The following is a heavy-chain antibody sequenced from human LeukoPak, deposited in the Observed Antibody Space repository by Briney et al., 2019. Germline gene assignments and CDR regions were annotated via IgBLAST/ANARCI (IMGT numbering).Heavy chain of an antibody. J-gene: IGHJ6*04. CDR1: GFTFSSWW. CDR3: ARGHYGLDV. Sequence: PGGSLRLSCAASGFTFSSWWMSWVRQAPGKGLEWVSHINQDGSERDYVDPVKGRFTISRDNAKNSLYVQMNSLRAEDTAVYYCARGHYGLDVWGKGTTVTVSS. CDR2: INQDGSER. V-gene: IGHV3-7*03.